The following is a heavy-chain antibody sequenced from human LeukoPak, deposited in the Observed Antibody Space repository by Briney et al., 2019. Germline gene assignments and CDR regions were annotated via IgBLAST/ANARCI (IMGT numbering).Heavy chain of an antibody. V-gene: IGHV3-74*01. CDR2: INTDGSGT. CDR3: ARGLPGNWFDP. D-gene: IGHD2-2*01. J-gene: IGHJ5*02. Sequence: GGSLRLSCAASGFTFSSYWMHWVRQAPGKGLVWVSRINTDGSGTSYADSVKGRITISRDNAKNTLYLQMNSLRAEETAVYYCARGLPGNWFDPWGQGTLVTVSS. CDR1: GFTFSSYW.